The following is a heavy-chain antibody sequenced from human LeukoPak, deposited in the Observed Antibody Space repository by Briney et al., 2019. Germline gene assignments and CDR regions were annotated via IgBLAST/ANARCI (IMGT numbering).Heavy chain of an antibody. V-gene: IGHV3-64*01. Sequence: PGGSLRLSCAASGFTFSSYTMHWVRQAPGKGLEYVSGIGSNGGSTYYANSVKGRFTISRDNSKSTLYLQMGSLRTEDVAVYYCARVGAAAGVDYWGQGTLVTVSS. J-gene: IGHJ4*02. CDR3: ARVGAAAGVDY. CDR1: GFTFSSYT. D-gene: IGHD6-13*01. CDR2: IGSNGGST.